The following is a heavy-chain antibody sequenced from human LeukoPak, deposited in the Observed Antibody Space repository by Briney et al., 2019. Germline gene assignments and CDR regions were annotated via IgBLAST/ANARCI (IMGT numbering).Heavy chain of an antibody. CDR2: MNPNSGNT. V-gene: IGHV1-8*01. CDR1: GYTFATYD. Sequence: ASVKVSCKASGYTFATYDINWVRQATGQGLEWMGWMNPNSGNTGYAQKFQGRVSMTRSTSMSTAYMELSSLTSEDTAVYYCARGFVVGATDWFDPWGQGTLVTVSS. CDR3: ARGFVVGATDWFDP. J-gene: IGHJ5*02. D-gene: IGHD1-26*01.